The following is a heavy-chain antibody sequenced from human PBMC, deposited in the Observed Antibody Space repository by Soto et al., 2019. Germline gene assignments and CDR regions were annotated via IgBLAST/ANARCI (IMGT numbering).Heavy chain of an antibody. CDR1: GFTFSSYG. J-gene: IGHJ3*02. CDR2: IWYDGSNK. CDR3: SRGIGATIIEDDFDI. V-gene: IGHV3-33*01. D-gene: IGHD1-26*01. Sequence: PGGSLRLSCAASGFTFSSYGMHWVRQAPGKGLEWVAVIWYDGSNKYYADSVKGRFTISRDNSKNTLYLQMNSLRAEDTAVYYCSRGIGATIIEDDFDIWGQGTMVTVSS.